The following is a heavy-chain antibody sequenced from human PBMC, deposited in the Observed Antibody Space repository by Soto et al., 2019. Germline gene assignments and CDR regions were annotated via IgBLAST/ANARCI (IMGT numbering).Heavy chain of an antibody. CDR2: IKQDGSEK. CDR3: ARERYYGSGSYNDY. D-gene: IGHD3-10*01. Sequence: GGSLRLSCAASGFTFSSYGRSWVRKDPGKGLEWVASIKQDGSEKYYVDPVKGRFTISRDSAKNSLYLQMNSLRAEDTAVYYCARERYYGSGSYNDYWGQGTLVTVSS. V-gene: IGHV3-7*05. J-gene: IGHJ4*02. CDR1: GFTFSSYG.